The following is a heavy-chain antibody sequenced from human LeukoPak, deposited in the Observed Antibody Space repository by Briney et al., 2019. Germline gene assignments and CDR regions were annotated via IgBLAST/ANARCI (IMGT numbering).Heavy chain of an antibody. D-gene: IGHD3-22*01. J-gene: IGHJ4*02. CDR2: IYSGGST. Sequence: PGGSLRLSCAASEFSVGSNYMTWVRQAPGKGLEWVSLIYSGGSTYYADSVKGRFTISRDNSKKTLYLQMNSLRPEDTAVYYCAKDFSVYYYDSRVLDYWGQGTLVTVSS. CDR3: AKDFSVYYYDSRVLDY. V-gene: IGHV3-66*01. CDR1: EFSVGSNY.